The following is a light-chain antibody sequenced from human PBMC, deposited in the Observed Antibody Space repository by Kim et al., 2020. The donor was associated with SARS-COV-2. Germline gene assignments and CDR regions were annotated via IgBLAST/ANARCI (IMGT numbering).Light chain of an antibody. Sequence: DIQMTQSPSTLSASVGTRVTITCRASQSISNNLAWYQQKPGKAPKVLIYKASSLESGVPSRFSGSGSGTEFTLTISSLQPDDFATYYYQHYNGYPFTSGGATKV. V-gene: IGKV1-5*03. CDR1: QSISNN. CDR2: KAS. J-gene: IGKJ4*01. CDR3: QHYNGYPFT.